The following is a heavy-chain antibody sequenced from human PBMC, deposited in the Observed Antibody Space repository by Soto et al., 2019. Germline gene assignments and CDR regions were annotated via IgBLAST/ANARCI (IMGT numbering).Heavy chain of an antibody. V-gene: IGHV3-23*01. J-gene: IGHJ4*02. CDR2: ISGSGGDA. CDR3: GKERRGSGWSVCNF. D-gene: IGHD6-19*01. Sequence: PGGSLRLSCKVSGFTFRDYAMSWVRQAPGKGLEWVSDISGSGGDARYADSVKGRSTISRDNSRDTLFLQLNSLRVDDTAVYYCGKERRGSGWSVCNFWGQGTLVTVSS. CDR1: GFTFRDYA.